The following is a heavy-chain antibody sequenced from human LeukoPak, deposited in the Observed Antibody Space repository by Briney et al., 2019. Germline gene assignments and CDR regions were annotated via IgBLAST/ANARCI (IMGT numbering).Heavy chain of an antibody. CDR3: AITLLGRLFYN. V-gene: IGHV4-59*08. D-gene: IGHD2-8*02. J-gene: IGHJ4*03. CDR1: AASPTTYY. Sequence: ASQSRSLTCTVSAASPTTYYWSWIWPPPGKGLEWIGYIYSSGRQTYNASLKSRSTIPLDTSTNQFSLKLNSVTAADTAVYSCAITLLGRLFYNCGHGTLWTVSS. CDR2: IYSSGRQ.